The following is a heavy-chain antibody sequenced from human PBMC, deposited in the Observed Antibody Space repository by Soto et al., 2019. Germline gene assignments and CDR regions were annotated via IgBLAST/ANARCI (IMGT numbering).Heavy chain of an antibody. CDR1: GGSISSSSYY. V-gene: IGHV4-39*01. CDR2: IYYSGST. J-gene: IGHJ4*02. CDR3: ASYYDFWSGYPE. D-gene: IGHD3-3*01. Sequence: SETLSLTCTVSGGSISSSSYYWGWIRQPPGKGLEWIGSIYYSGSTYYNPSLKSRVTISVDTSKNQFSLKLSSVTAADTAVYYCASYYDFWSGYPEWGQGTLVTVSS.